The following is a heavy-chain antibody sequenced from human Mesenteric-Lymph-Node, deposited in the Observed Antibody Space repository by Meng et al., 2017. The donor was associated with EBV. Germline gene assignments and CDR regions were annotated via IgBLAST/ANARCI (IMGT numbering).Heavy chain of an antibody. J-gene: IGHJ4*02. V-gene: IGHV4-39*01. Sequence: RLRESGPGLGKPSETLSVSCIVSGGSIRSNSDFWAWIRQPPGGGLEWIGSIFNTAGTYYNPSLKSRVTISVDTSKNQFSLNLSSVTAADTAVYYCANTYRSNNLYFDYWGQGTLVTV. D-gene: IGHD3-16*02. CDR2: IFNTAGT. CDR1: GGSIRSNSDF. CDR3: ANTYRSNNLYFDY.